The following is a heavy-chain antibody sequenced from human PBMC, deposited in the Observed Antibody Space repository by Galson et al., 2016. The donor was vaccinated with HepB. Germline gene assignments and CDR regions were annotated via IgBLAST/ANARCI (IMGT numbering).Heavy chain of an antibody. CDR2: ISYDGSNK. D-gene: IGHD3-3*01. CDR1: GFTFTSYA. V-gene: IGHV3-30-3*01. J-gene: IGHJ6*04. Sequence: LRLSCAASGFTFTSYAMHWVRQAPGKGLEWVAVISYDGSNKYYADSVEGRFTISRDNSKNTLYLQMNSLRAEDTAVYYCARGSFWSGQLIRNYHGMDVWGKGTTVTVSS. CDR3: ARGSFWSGQLIRNYHGMDV.